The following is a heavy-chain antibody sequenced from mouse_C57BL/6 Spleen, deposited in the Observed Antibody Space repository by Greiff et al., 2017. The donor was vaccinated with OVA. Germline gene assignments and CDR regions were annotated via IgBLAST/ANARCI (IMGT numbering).Heavy chain of an antibody. CDR1: GYTFTSYW. CDR3: ASWTTVVATGFDY. D-gene: IGHD1-1*01. CDR2: LNPNSGST. J-gene: IGHJ2*02. Sequence: VQLQQPGAELVKPGASVKLSCKASGYTFTSYWMHWVKQRPGKGLEWIGMLNPNSGSTNYNEKFKSKATLTVDKSSRTAYMQLRSLTSEDSAVCSCASWTTVVATGFDYWGQGTSLTVSS. V-gene: IGHV1-64*01.